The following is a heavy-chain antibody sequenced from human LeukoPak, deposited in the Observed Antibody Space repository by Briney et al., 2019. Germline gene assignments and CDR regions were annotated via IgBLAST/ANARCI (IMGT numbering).Heavy chain of an antibody. CDR3: ARGGILTGYPSYYYYYYGMEV. D-gene: IGHD3-9*01. V-gene: IGHV4-34*01. Sequence: SETLSLTCAVYGGSFSGYYWSWIRQPPGKGLEWIGEINHSGSTNYNPSLKSRVTISVDTSKNQFSLKLSSVTAADTAVYYCARGGILTGYPSYYYYYYGMEVWGQGTTVTVSS. J-gene: IGHJ6*02. CDR2: INHSGST. CDR1: GGSFSGYY.